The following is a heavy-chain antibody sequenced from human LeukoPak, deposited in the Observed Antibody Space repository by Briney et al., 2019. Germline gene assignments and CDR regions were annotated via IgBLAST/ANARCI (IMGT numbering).Heavy chain of an antibody. D-gene: IGHD6-19*01. CDR3: ARSSGWYPFPDY. CDR1: GFSFSSYW. J-gene: IGHJ4*02. CDR2: LNQDAGEK. V-gene: IGHV3-7*01. Sequence: PGGSLRLSCAASGFSFSSYWMSWVRQAPGKGLEWVASLNQDAGEKHYVDSVKGRFTTSRDNAENSLYLQMNSLRAEDTAVYYCARSSGWYPFPDYWGQGTLVTVSS.